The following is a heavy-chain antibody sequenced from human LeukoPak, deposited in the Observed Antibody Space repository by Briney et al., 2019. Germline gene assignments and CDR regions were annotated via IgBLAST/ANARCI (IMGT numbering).Heavy chain of an antibody. CDR2: ISSSGSIV. J-gene: IGHJ4*02. Sequence: GGSLRLSCAASGFTFSDYYMSWIRLAPGKGLEWISYISSSGSIVYYADSVKGRFTISRDNGKNSLYLQMNSLRAEDTAVYYCAKEAGETYSQTIDYWGQGSLVTVSS. D-gene: IGHD2-21*01. CDR1: GFTFSDYY. CDR3: AKEAGETYSQTIDY. V-gene: IGHV3-11*04.